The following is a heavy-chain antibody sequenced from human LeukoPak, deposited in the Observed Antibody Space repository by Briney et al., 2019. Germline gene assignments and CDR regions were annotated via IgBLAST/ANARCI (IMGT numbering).Heavy chain of an antibody. CDR2: INPSGGST. Sequence: GASVKVSCKASGYTFTSYYMHWVRQAPGQGLEWMGIINPSGGSTSYAQKFQGRVTMTRDTSTSTVYMELSSLRSEDTAVYYCARDPRWELPPTVGTENAFDIWGQGTMVTVSS. D-gene: IGHD1-26*01. CDR1: GYTFTSYY. V-gene: IGHV1-46*01. CDR3: ARDPRWELPPTVGTENAFDI. J-gene: IGHJ3*02.